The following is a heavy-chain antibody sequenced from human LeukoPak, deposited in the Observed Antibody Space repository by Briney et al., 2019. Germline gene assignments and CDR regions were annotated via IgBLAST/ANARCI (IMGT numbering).Heavy chain of an antibody. J-gene: IGHJ4*02. CDR1: GFTFSSYG. Sequence: GGSLRLSCAASGFTFSSYGMHWVRQAPGKGLEWVSGISGSGTTTYYADSVKGRFAISRDNSKNTLYLQMHSLRAEDTAIYYCAKADIVVVVAATCFDYWGQGTLVTVSS. CDR2: ISGSGTTT. V-gene: IGHV3-23*01. D-gene: IGHD2-15*01. CDR3: AKADIVVVVAATCFDY.